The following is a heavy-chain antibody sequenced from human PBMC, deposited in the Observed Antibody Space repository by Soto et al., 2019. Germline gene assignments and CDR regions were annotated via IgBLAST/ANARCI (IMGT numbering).Heavy chain of an antibody. J-gene: IGHJ5*02. D-gene: IGHD3-10*01. V-gene: IGHV3-53*01. CDR2: IYSGGST. CDR1: GFTVSSNY. CDR3: AREKRVRGVIFGWFDP. Sequence: PGGSLRLSCAASGFTVSSNYMSWDRQAPGKGLEWVSVIYSGGSTYYADSVKGRFTISRDNSKNTLYLQMNSLRAEDTAVYYCAREKRVRGVIFGWFDPWGQGTLVTVSS.